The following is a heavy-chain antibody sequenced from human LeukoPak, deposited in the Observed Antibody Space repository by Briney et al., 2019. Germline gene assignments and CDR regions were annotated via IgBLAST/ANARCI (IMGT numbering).Heavy chain of an antibody. D-gene: IGHD5-18*01. CDR3: ARDALPLDTSFDY. V-gene: IGHV1-18*01. J-gene: IGHJ4*02. CDR2: ISAYNGNT. CDR1: GSTFTNFG. Sequence: ASVKVSCKASGSTFTNFGISWVRQAPGQRLEWMGWISAYNGNTNYAQTLQGRFTMTTDTSTSTAYMELRSLRSDDTAVYYCARDALPLDTSFDYWGQGTLVTVSS.